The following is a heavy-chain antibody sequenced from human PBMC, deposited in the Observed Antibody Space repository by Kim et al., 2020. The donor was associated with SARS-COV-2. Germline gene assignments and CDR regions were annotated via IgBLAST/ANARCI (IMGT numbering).Heavy chain of an antibody. CDR2: IKQDGSEK. CDR1: GFTFSSYW. D-gene: IGHD1-26*01. Sequence: GGSLRLSCVGSGFTFSSYWMTWVRQAPGKGLEWVASIKQDGSEKYYVDSVKGRFTISRDNAQNSLYLHMNSLRADDTAVYYCARVWHIGEYSGSYRHFDYWGQGTLVTVSS. V-gene: IGHV3-7*03. CDR3: ARVWHIGEYSGSYRHFDY. J-gene: IGHJ4*02.